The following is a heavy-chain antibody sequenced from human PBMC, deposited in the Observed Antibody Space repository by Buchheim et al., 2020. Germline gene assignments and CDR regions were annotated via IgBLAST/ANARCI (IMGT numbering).Heavy chain of an antibody. V-gene: IGHV3-30*04. D-gene: IGHD3-22*01. J-gene: IGHJ4*02. Sequence: QVQLVESGGGVVQPGRSLRLSCAASGFTFSSYAMHWVRQAPGKGLEWVAVISYDGSNKYYADSVKGRFTISRDNSKNTLYLQMNGLRAEDTAVYYCARSTTMIAYYFDYWGQGTL. CDR3: ARSTTMIAYYFDY. CDR2: ISYDGSNK. CDR1: GFTFSSYA.